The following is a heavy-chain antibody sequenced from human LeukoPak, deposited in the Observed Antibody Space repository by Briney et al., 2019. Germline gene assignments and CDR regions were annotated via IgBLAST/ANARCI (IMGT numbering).Heavy chain of an antibody. CDR2: ISSSSTTI. CDR1: GFTATRTT. D-gene: IGHD5-18*01. V-gene: IGHV3-48*02. CDR3: ARDFEDTVDY. Sequence: GSPRHSCAPSGFTATRTTMYWVGPAPGEGLEWVSYISSSSTTIYYADSVKGRFTISRDNAKNSLYLQMNSLRDEDTAVYYCARDFEDTVDYWGQGTLVTVSS. J-gene: IGHJ4*02.